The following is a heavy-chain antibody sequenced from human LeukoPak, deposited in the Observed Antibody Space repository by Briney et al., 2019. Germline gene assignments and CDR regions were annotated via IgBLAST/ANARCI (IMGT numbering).Heavy chain of an antibody. V-gene: IGHV4-34*01. D-gene: IGHD6-13*01. J-gene: IGHJ4*02. CDR1: GGSFSGYY. Sequence: SETLSLTCAVYGGSFSGYYWSWIRQPPGKGLEWIGEINHSGSTNYNPSLKSRVTISGDTTKNQFSLKLSSVTAADTAVYYCARDRGSSWYFVLDYWGQGTLVTVSS. CDR3: ARDRGSSWYFVLDY. CDR2: INHSGST.